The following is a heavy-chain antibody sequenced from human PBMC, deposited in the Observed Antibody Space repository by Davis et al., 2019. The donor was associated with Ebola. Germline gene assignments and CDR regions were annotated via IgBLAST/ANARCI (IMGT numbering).Heavy chain of an antibody. D-gene: IGHD2-2*01. CDR1: GGSFSGYY. V-gene: IGHV4-34*01. J-gene: IGHJ6*02. CDR2: INHSGST. CDR3: ARDVGYCSSTSCIYYYYYGMDV. Sequence: GSLRLSCAVYGGSFSGYYWSWIRQPPGKGLEWIGEINHSGSTNYNPSLKSRVTISVDKSKNQFSLKLSSVTAADTAVYYCARDVGYCSSTSCIYYYYYGMDVWGQGTTVTVSS.